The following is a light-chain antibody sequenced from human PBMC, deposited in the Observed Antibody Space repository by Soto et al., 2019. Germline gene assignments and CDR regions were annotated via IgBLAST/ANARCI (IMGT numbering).Light chain of an antibody. CDR2: EVS. CDR1: SGDVGGYNY. V-gene: IGLV2-8*01. J-gene: IGLJ1*01. Sequence: QSVLTQPPSASGSPGQSVTISCTGTSGDVGGYNYVSWYQQHPGKAPKLMIFEVSERPSGVPDRSSASKSGNTASPTVSGLQAEDEADYYCSSYAGSNNYVFGTGTKVTVL. CDR3: SSYAGSNNYV.